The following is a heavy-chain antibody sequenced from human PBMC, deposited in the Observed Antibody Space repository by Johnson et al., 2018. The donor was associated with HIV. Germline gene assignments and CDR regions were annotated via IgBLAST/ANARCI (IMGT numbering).Heavy chain of an antibody. J-gene: IGHJ3*02. CDR2: INSDGSST. D-gene: IGHD2-2*01. CDR3: AKDTRYCNSATCYGAFDM. CDR1: GFTFSSYW. Sequence: VHLVESGGGLVQPGGSLRLSCAASGFTFSSYWMHWVRQAPGKGLVWVSRINSDGSSTSYADSVKGRFTISRDNAKKSLYLQMNSLSTEDTALYYCAKDTRYCNSATCYGAFDMWGQGTMVTVSS. V-gene: IGHV3-74*01.